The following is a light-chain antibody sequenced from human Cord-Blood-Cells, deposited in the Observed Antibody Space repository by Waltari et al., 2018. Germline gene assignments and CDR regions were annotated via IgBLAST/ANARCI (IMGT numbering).Light chain of an antibody. CDR1: QSVSSN. Sequence: MTQSPATLSVSPGERATLSCRASQSVSSNLAWYQQKPGQAPRLLIYGASTRATGIPARFSGSGYGTEFTLTISSLQSEDFAVYYCQQYNNWPLTFGGGTKVEIK. CDR2: GAS. J-gene: IGKJ4*01. CDR3: QQYNNWPLT. V-gene: IGKV3-15*01.